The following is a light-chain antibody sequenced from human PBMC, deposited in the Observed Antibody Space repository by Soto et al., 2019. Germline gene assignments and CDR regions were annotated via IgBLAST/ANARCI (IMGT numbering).Light chain of an antibody. CDR1: KSINSY. CDR3: QQTYRPPRT. CDR2: AAS. J-gene: IGKJ1*01. V-gene: IGKV1-39*01. Sequence: DLQMTQSPSSLAASVGDRVTITCRASKSINSYVTWYQQQPGEAPKLLLYAASNLHSGVPKRFSGGGSGTDFLLTISSLQPEVFATYYCQQTYRPPRTFGRGTKVEI.